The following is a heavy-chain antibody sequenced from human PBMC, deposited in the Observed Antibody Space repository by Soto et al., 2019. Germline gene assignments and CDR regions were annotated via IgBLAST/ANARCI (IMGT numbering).Heavy chain of an antibody. Sequence: ASVKVSCKASGYTFTSYGISWVRNAPGQGLEWMGWISPYNGSTNYAQKFQGRVTMTRDTSTSTVYMELSSLRSGDTAVYYCAITPVTYYDFWSGYSLRWFSGYFQHWGQGTLVTVSS. CDR2: ISPYNGST. D-gene: IGHD3-3*01. CDR3: AITPVTYYDFWSGYSLRWFSGYFQH. J-gene: IGHJ1*01. CDR1: GYTFTSYG. V-gene: IGHV1-18*01.